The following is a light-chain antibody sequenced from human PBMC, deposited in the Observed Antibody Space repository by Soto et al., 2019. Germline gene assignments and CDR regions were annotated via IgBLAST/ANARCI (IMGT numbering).Light chain of an antibody. V-gene: IGKV3-20*01. CDR3: QQYENSPIT. J-gene: IGKJ5*01. CDR2: GAS. Sequence: EIALTQSQGLLSLSPGERASLSCGASQSLSSNFLAWYQQKPGQAPRLLIYGASSRATGIPDGFSGTGSETDFTLTINSLEPEDFAVYYCQQYENSPITFGQGTRLEIK. CDR1: QSLSSNF.